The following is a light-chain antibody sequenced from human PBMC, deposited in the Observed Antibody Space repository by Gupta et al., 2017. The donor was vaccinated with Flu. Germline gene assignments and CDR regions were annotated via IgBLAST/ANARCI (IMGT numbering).Light chain of an antibody. CDR3: QQYNNGPGLT. V-gene: IGKV3-15*01. Sequence: ATLSGSPGERATLSCRASQSVSSYLAWYQQKPGQAPRLLIYGASTRATGIPARFSGSGSGTEFTLTISSLQSEDFAVYYCQQYNNGPGLTFGGGTKVEIK. J-gene: IGKJ4*01. CDR1: QSVSSY. CDR2: GAS.